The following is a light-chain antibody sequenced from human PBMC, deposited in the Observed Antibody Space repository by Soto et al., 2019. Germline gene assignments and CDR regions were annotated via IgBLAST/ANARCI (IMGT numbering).Light chain of an antibody. CDR3: QQYNTYSPLT. J-gene: IGKJ4*01. Sequence: DIQMTQSPSTLSASVGDRVTITCRASQDISSWLAWYQQKPGKAPKLLIYDASTLQTGVPSRFSGGGSGTDFTLSISSLQPGDFATYYCQQYNTYSPLTFAGGTKVDIK. CDR1: QDISSW. CDR2: DAS. V-gene: IGKV1-5*01.